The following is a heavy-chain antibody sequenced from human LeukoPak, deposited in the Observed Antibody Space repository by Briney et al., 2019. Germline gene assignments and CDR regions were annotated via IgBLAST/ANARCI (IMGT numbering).Heavy chain of an antibody. CDR2: ITYKSGTI. CDR3: AKGAYGSGTYYLLNWFDP. D-gene: IGHD3-10*01. CDR1: GFTFDDYA. V-gene: IGHV3-9*01. J-gene: IGHJ5*02. Sequence: PGGSLRLSCAASGFTFDDYAMHWVRQAPGKGPEWVSGITYKSGTIGYADSVKGRFTISRDNAKNSLYLQMNSLRAEDTALYYCAKGAYGSGTYYLLNWFDPWGQGTLVTVSS.